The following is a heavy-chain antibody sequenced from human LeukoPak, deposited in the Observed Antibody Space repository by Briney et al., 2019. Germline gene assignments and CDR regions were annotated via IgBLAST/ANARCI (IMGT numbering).Heavy chain of an antibody. Sequence: SETLSLTCAVYGGSFSGYYWSWIRQPPGEGLEWIGSIYYSGGTYYNPSLKSRVTISVDTSKNQFSLKLSSVTAADTAVYYCAPSLSDYDILTGYYPGLAFDIWGQGTMVTVSS. CDR3: APSLSDYDILTGYYPGLAFDI. J-gene: IGHJ3*02. D-gene: IGHD3-9*01. CDR2: IYYSGGT. CDR1: GGSFSGYY. V-gene: IGHV4-34*01.